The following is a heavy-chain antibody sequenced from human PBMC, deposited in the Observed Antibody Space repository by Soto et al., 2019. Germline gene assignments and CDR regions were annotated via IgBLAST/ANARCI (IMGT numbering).Heavy chain of an antibody. D-gene: IGHD6-13*01. CDR3: ATVGTRDSSPTYYCMDV. Sequence: QVQLQESGPGLVKPSETPSLTCTVSGGSISSYYWSWIRQPPGKGLEWIGYIHYSGSTNYNPSLKRPATISVDTSLIQCAMKLSAVTAAGTAVYHCATVGTRDSSPTYYCMDVWSHGTTVTVS. J-gene: IGHJ6*02. V-gene: IGHV4-59*01. CDR2: IHYSGST. CDR1: GGSISSYY.